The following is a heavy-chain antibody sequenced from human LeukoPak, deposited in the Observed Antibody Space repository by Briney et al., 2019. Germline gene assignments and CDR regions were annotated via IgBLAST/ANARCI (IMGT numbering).Heavy chain of an antibody. J-gene: IGHJ3*02. V-gene: IGHV4-59*08. D-gene: IGHD6-13*01. Sequence: PSETLSLTCTVSGGSISIYYWNWIRQPAGKGLEWIGYIYYSGSTNYNPSLKSRVTISVDTSKNQFSLKLSSVTAADTAVYYCAGQTGIAAAADAFDIWGQGTMVTVSS. CDR2: IYYSGST. CDR3: AGQTGIAAAADAFDI. CDR1: GGSISIYY.